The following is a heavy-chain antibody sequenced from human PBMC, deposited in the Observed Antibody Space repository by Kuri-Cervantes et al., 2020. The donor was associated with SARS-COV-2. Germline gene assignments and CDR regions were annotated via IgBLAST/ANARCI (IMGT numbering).Heavy chain of an antibody. CDR2: ISGCGGST. V-gene: IGHV3-23*01. CDR1: GFTFSSYA. Sequence: ESLKISCAASGFTFSSYAMSWVRQAPGKGLEWVSAISGCGGSTYYADSVKGRFTISRDNSKNTLYLQMNGLRAEDTAVYYCAKGELLWFGEQQSGGMDVWGQGTTVTVSS. CDR3: AKGELLWFGEQQSGGMDV. J-gene: IGHJ6*02. D-gene: IGHD3-10*01.